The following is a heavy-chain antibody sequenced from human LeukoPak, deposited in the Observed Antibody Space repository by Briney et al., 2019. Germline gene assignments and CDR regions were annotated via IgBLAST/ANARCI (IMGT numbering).Heavy chain of an antibody. CDR2: TSHSGSS. Sequence: SETLSLTCAVYGGSFNDYYWAWIRQPPGQGLEWLGETSHSGSSTYNASLKSRVVISVDTSKSHFSLSLISATAADTAVYYCAGIRRSYGDFVLPLDPWGQGTLVTVSS. J-gene: IGHJ5*02. V-gene: IGHV4-34*01. D-gene: IGHD2-21*02. CDR1: GGSFNDYY. CDR3: AGIRRSYGDFVLPLDP.